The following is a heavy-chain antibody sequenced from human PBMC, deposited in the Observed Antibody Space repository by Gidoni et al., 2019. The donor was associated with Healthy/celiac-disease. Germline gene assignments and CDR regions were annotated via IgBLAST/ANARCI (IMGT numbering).Heavy chain of an antibody. Sequence: VQLVESGGGLVTPGWYLSLTCPASAFTFSSYRMNWVRQDPGKGLEWVSSISSSSSYIYYADSVKGRFTITRDNAKNSRDLKMNSLRAEDTAVYYCAREPNWNDEGAFDIWGQGTMVTVSS. CDR3: AREPNWNDEGAFDI. CDR2: ISSSSSYI. D-gene: IGHD1-1*01. CDR1: AFTFSSYR. J-gene: IGHJ3*02. V-gene: IGHV3-21*01.